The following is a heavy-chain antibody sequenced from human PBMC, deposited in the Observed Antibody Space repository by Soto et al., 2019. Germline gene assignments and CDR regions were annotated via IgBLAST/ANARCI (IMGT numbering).Heavy chain of an antibody. Sequence: QVHLVESGGGVVQPGRSLRVSRAASGFKFSLYGIHWVRQTPGKGLEWVATISHDGIAQYHTDSVKGRFTISRDDSITTVYLQMNSLRGEDTAVYYCARDYGGYSGDHWGQGALVTVSS. D-gene: IGHD2-15*01. J-gene: IGHJ4*02. CDR3: ARDYGGYSGDH. V-gene: IGHV3-30*03. CDR2: ISHDGIAQ. CDR1: GFKFSLYG.